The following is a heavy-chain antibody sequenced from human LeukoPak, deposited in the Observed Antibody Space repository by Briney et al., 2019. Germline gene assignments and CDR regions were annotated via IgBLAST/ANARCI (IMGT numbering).Heavy chain of an antibody. CDR1: GGSVSSTTYY. D-gene: IGHD3-10*01. J-gene: IGHJ4*02. CDR2: IYNSGGT. CDR3: ARADYAPGSPLFDY. V-gene: IGHV4-61*01. Sequence: SETLSLTCTVSGGSVSSTTYYWNWIRQPPGKGLEWIGYIYNSGGTKYNPSLKSRVTMSVDTSKSQFSLNLSSVTAADTAVYYCARADYAPGSPLFDYWGQGTLVTVSS.